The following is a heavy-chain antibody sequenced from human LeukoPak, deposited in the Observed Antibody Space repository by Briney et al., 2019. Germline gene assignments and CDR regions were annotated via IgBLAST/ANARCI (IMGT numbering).Heavy chain of an antibody. V-gene: IGHV4-31*03. J-gene: IGHJ4*02. CDR3: VEAPKPYYFED. CDR1: GGSTSIRTYN. D-gene: IGHD1-14*01. Sequence: SETPYLTCTIAGGSTSIRTYNWNSMIQYPGKGLEWIVYIYNSGTTYYNPSLKSRVTISVDTSKNQFSLKLNSMSAADTAVYYCVEAPKPYYFEDWGQGTLVTVSS. CDR2: IYNSGTT.